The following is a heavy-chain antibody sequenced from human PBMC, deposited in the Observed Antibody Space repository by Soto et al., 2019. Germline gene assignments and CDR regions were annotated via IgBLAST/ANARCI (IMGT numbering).Heavy chain of an antibody. CDR3: VGIKASSIDC. CDR1: GYPFVSYG. J-gene: IGHJ6*02. V-gene: IGHV1-18*01. Sequence: QVHLVQSGGEVKKPGASVKVSCNTSGYPFVSYGISSVRQAPAQGLEWMGWSNVYSVNTDYAQKFRDRINVTTDTTTSTAKIELRGRRADETGVYYCVGIKASSIDCWGQGTTVTVSS. CDR2: SNVYSVNT. D-gene: IGHD7-27*01.